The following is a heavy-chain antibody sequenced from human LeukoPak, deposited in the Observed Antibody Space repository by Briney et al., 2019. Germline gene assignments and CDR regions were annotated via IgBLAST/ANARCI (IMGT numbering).Heavy chain of an antibody. V-gene: IGHV4-59*01. Sequence: SETLSLTCTVSGGSISSYYWSWIRQPPGKGLEWIGYIYYSGSTNYNPSLKSRVTISVDTSKNQFSLKLSSVTAADTAVYYCANLLGGAFDIWGQGTTVTVSS. CDR1: GGSISSYY. J-gene: IGHJ3*02. CDR3: ANLLGGAFDI. CDR2: IYYSGST. D-gene: IGHD2-15*01.